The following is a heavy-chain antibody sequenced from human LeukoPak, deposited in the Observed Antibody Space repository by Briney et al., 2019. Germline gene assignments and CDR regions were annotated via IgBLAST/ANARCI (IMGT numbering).Heavy chain of an antibody. CDR3: AELAGRYYDTSAYYH. J-gene: IGHJ5*02. CDR1: GFTVSNNY. Sequence: GGSLRLSCAAPGFTVSNNYMSWVRQAPGKGLEWVSIIYSGGSTYYADSVKGRFTISRDNSKNTLYLQMNSLRPEDAAVYYCAELAGRYYDTSAYYHWGQGTLVTVSS. CDR2: IYSGGST. D-gene: IGHD3-22*01. V-gene: IGHV3-66*02.